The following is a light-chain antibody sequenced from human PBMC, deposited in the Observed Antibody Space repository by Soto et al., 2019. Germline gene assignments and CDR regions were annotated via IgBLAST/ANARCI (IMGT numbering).Light chain of an antibody. CDR1: SSNIGAGYD. V-gene: IGLV1-40*01. Sequence: QSALTQPPSVSGAPGQRVTLSCTGSSSNIGAGYDVHWYQQLPGTAPKLLIYGNSNRPSGVPDRFSGSKSGTSASLAITGLQAEDEADYYCQSYDSSLSVYVFGTGTKLTVL. CDR2: GNS. J-gene: IGLJ1*01. CDR3: QSYDSSLSVYV.